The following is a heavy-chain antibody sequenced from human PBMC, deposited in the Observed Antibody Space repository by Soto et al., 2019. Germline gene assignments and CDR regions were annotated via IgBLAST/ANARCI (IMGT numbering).Heavy chain of an antibody. CDR1: GGSISSSNW. D-gene: IGHD6-13*01. Sequence: QVQLQESGPGLVKPSGTLSLTCAVSGGSISSSNWWSWVRQPPGKGLEWIGEIYHSGSTNYNPSLKSRVTIPVDKSTSQSSLKLGSVTAADTAVYYCARGQSSSSWYWFDPWGQGTLVTVSS. J-gene: IGHJ5*02. V-gene: IGHV4-4*02. CDR3: ARGQSSSSWYWFDP. CDR2: IYHSGST.